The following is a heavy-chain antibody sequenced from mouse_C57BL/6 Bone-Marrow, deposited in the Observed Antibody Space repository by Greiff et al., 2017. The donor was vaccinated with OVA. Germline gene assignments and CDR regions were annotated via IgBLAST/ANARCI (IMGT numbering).Heavy chain of an antibody. J-gene: IGHJ1*03. CDR1: GYTFTSYG. V-gene: IGHV1-81*01. CDR2: IYPRSGNT. D-gene: IGHD2-1*01. CDR3: ARRQLYGNYVDWYFDV. Sequence: QVQLKQSGAELARPGASVKLSCKASGYTFTSYGISWVKQRTGQGLEWIGEIYPRSGNTYYNEKFKGKATLTADKSSSTAYMELGSLTSEDSAVYFSARRQLYGNYVDWYFDVWGTGTTVTVSS.